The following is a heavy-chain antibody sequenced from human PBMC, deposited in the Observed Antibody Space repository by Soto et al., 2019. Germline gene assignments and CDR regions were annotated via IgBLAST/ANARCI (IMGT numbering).Heavy chain of an antibody. CDR3: AKGPRGGSYEIHFDY. CDR1: GFTFSSYA. Sequence: GGSLRLSCAASGFTFSSYAMSWVRQAPGKGLEWVSAISGSGGSTYYAGSVKGRFTISRDNSKNTLYLQMNSLRAEDTAVYYCAKGPRGGSYEIHFDYWGQGTLVTVSS. CDR2: ISGSGGST. V-gene: IGHV3-23*01. J-gene: IGHJ4*02. D-gene: IGHD1-26*01.